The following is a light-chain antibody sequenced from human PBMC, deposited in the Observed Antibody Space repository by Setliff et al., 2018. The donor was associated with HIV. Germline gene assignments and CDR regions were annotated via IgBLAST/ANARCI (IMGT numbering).Light chain of an antibody. CDR1: SSDVGGYKY. CDR3: SSFTSTSAYVI. Sequence: QSALTQPASVSGSPGQSITISCTGTSSDVGGYKYVSWYQQHPGKAPKLMIYDVIKRPSGVSHRCSGSKSANTASLTISGLLTEDETDYYCSSFTSTSAYVIFGRGTKVTVL. CDR2: DVI. V-gene: IGLV2-14*01. J-gene: IGLJ2*01.